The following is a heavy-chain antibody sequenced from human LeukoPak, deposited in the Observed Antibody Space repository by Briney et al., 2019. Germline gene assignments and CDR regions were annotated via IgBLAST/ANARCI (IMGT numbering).Heavy chain of an antibody. V-gene: IGHV3-23*01. CDR3: AKALCSGGTCYRFDY. J-gene: IGHJ4*02. D-gene: IGHD2-15*01. CDR1: GFTFRSYA. CDR2: ISGSGGST. Sequence: GRSLRLSCAASGFTFRSYAMSWVRQAPGKGLEWVSAISGSGGSTYSADSVKGRFTISRDNSKNTLYLQMNSLRAEDTAVYYCAKALCSGGTCYRFDYWGQGTLVTVSS.